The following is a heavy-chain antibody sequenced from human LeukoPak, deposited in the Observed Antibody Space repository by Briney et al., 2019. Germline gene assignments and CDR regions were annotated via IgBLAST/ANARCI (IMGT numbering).Heavy chain of an antibody. Sequence: ASVKVSCKASGYTLTTYYMHWVRQAPGQGLEWMGIINPIGGSTSYAQKFQGRVTMTRDTSTSTVYMELSSLRSEGTAVYYCARDLTIGVVAAGYYFDYWGQGTLVTVSS. CDR3: ARDLTIGVVAAGYYFDY. D-gene: IGHD3-3*01. V-gene: IGHV1-46*01. J-gene: IGHJ4*02. CDR1: GYTLTTYY. CDR2: INPIGGST.